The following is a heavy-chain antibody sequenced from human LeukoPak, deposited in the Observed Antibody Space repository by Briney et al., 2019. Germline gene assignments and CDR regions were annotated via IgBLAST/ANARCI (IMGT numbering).Heavy chain of an antibody. CDR3: ARGGWGGFDY. CDR2: ISSEGSMK. CDR1: GFTFSSYF. V-gene: IGHV3-30*14. Sequence: GGSLRLSCAASGFTFSSYFMHWVRQAPGKGLEWVAVISSEGSMKDYGDSVKGRFTVSRDNSKNTLYLQMNSLRAADPAVYYCARGGWGGFDYWGQGTLVTVSS. D-gene: IGHD3-16*01. J-gene: IGHJ4*02.